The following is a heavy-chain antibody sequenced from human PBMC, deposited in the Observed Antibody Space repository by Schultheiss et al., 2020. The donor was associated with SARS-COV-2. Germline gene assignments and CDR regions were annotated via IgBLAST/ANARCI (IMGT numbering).Heavy chain of an antibody. J-gene: IGHJ5*02. CDR1: GGSFSGYY. D-gene: IGHD4-17*01. CDR2: INHSGST. Sequence: SETLSLTCAVYGGSFSGYYWSWIRQPPGKGLEWIGEINHSGSTNYNPSLKSRVTISVDTSKNQFSLKLSSVTAADTAVYYCARVEFTVTTHNWFDPWGQGTLVTVSS. CDR3: ARVEFTVTTHNWFDP. V-gene: IGHV4-34*09.